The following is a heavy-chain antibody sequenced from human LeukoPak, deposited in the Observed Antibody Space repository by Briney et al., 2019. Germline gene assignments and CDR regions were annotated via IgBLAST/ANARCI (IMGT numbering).Heavy chain of an antibody. J-gene: IGHJ4*02. D-gene: IGHD7-27*01. V-gene: IGHV3-30*04. Sequence: GGSLRLSCAASGFTFSSYAMSWVRQAPGKGLESVAFIQHDGGIGYYADSVNGRFTISRDNSKNTVHLLMNSLKTDDTAMYFCVRDGAHWDLDYWGQGTLVTVSS. CDR2: IQHDGGIG. CDR1: GFTFSSYA. CDR3: VRDGAHWDLDY.